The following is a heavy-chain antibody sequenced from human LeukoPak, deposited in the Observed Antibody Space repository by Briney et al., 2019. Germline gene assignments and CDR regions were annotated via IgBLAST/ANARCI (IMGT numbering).Heavy chain of an antibody. V-gene: IGHV3-21*01. J-gene: IGHJ4*02. Sequence: GGSLTLSCAASGFTFASYSMNWVRQAPGKGLEGVSSISGDSTYIYSAGSVKGRFTISRDNAQASLYLQMISLRADDTAVYYCARVSGRLERQSDLDYWGQGTLVIVSS. D-gene: IGHD1-1*01. CDR2: ISGDSTYI. CDR3: ARVSGRLERQSDLDY. CDR1: GFTFASYS.